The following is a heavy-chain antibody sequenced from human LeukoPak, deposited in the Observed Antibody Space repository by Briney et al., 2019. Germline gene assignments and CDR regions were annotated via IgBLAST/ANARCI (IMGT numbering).Heavy chain of an antibody. CDR1: GFTFSSYA. CDR3: ARGPSGVSSGWYFVGY. J-gene: IGHJ4*01. CDR2: ISYDGSNK. Sequence: GGSLRLSCAASGFTFSSYAMHWVRQAPGKGLEWVAVISYDGSNKYYADSVKGRFTISRDNSKNTLYLQMNSLRAEDTAVYYRARGPSGVSSGWYFVGYWGQETPVTPSS. D-gene: IGHD6-19*01. V-gene: IGHV3-30-3*01.